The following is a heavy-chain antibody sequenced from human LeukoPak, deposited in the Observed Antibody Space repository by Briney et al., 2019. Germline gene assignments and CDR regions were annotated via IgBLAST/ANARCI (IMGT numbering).Heavy chain of an antibody. CDR1: GGSISSGGYS. CDR3: ASDIPYGVYWYFDL. Sequence: SETLSLTCAVSGGSISSGGYSWSWIRQPPGKGLEWIGYIYHSGSTYYNPSLKSRVTISVDRSKNQFSLKLSSVTAADTAVYYCASDIPYGVYWYFDLWGRGTLVTVSS. D-gene: IGHD4-17*01. J-gene: IGHJ2*01. CDR2: IYHSGST. V-gene: IGHV4-30-2*01.